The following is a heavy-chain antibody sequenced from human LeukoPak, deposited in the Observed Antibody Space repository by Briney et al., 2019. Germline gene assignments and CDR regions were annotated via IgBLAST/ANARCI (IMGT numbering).Heavy chain of an antibody. Sequence: PGGSLRLSCAASGFTFSSYAMSWVRQAPGKGLEWVSAISGSGGSTYYADSVKGRFTISRDNSKNTLYLQMNSLRAEDTAVYYCAKGNIVVVPAAITNNWFEPWGQGTLVTVSS. CDR3: AKGNIVVVPAAITNNWFEP. V-gene: IGHV3-23*01. D-gene: IGHD2-2*01. J-gene: IGHJ5*02. CDR2: ISGSGGST. CDR1: GFTFSSYA.